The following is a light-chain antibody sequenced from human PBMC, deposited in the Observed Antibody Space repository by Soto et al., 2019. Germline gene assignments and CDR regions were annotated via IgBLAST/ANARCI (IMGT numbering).Light chain of an antibody. CDR3: QRYGSSGT. CDR2: GVS. J-gene: IGKJ1*01. V-gene: IGKV3-20*01. CDR1: QSVTSNY. Sequence: SPAPLSLSLGERATLSCRASQSVTSNYFAWYRQKPGEAPRLLIYGVSSRATGVPDRLSSSGSGTDFTLTIRRLQHEDAAVYYCQRYGSSGTFGQGTKVDIK.